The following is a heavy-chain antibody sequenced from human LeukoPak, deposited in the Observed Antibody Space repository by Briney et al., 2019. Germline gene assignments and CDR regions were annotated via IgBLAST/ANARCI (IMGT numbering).Heavy chain of an antibody. J-gene: IGHJ4*02. D-gene: IGHD3-10*01. CDR1: GYTFTGYY. V-gene: IGHV1-2*02. CDR2: INPNSGGT. Sequence: GASVKVSCKASGYTFTGYYMHWVRQAPGQGLEWMGWINPNSGGTNYAQKFQGRVTMTRDTSISTAYMELSRLRSDDTAVYYCARVLSRASGSGSYYMVYWGQGTLVTVSS. CDR3: ARVLSRASGSGSYYMVY.